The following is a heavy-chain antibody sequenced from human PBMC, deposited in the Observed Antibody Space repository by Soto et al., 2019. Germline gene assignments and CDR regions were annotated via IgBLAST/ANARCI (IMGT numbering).Heavy chain of an antibody. J-gene: IGHJ4*02. CDR2: IRSKANSYAT. V-gene: IGHV3-73*01. Sequence: LRLSLSSSGFTFGVSSIHWFRRASGKGLEWVGRIRSKANSYATAYAASVKGRFTISRDDSKKTAYLQMNSLKTEDTAVYYCTRNNNVAPPFDYWGQRTMVTVSS. D-gene: IGHD5-12*01. CDR3: TRNNNVAPPFDY. CDR1: GFTFGVSS.